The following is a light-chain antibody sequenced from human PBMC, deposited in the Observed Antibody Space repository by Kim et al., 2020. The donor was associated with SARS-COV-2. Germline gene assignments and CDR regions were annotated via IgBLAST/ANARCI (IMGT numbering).Light chain of an antibody. CDR3: YSAADNNWV. CDR2: KDS. J-gene: IGLJ3*02. Sequence: SYELTQPSSVSVSPGQTARITCSGDVLAKKYARWFQQMPGQAPVLVIYKDSERPSGIPERFSGSSSGTTVTLTISGAQVEDEADYYCYSAADNNWVFGGGTQLTVL. CDR1: VLAKKY. V-gene: IGLV3-27*01.